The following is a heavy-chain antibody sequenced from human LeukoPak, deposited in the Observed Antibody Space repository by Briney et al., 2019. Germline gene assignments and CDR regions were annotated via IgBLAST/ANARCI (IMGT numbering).Heavy chain of an antibody. CDR1: GFTFNSYA. CDR3: ARDWDRRTPHPNLDY. Sequence: PGGSLRLSCAASGFTFNSYAMSWVRQAPGKGLEWVSSISSSSSYIYYADSVKGRFTISRDNAKNSLYLQMNSLRAEDTAVYYCARDWDRRTPHPNLDYWGQGTLVTVSS. J-gene: IGHJ4*02. D-gene: IGHD1-14*01. CDR2: ISSSSSYI. V-gene: IGHV3-21*01.